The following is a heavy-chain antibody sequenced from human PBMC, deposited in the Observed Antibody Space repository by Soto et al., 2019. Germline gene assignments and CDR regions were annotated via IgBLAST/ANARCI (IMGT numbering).Heavy chain of an antibody. CDR2: ISGSGGST. Sequence: PGGSLRLSCASSGFTFASYNMLWVRQSPGKGLEWVSSISGSGGSTYYADSVKGRFTISRDNSKNTVFLQMNSLRAEDTAVYYCAKDHGMDVWGQGATVTVSS. CDR1: GFTFASYN. CDR3: AKDHGMDV. V-gene: IGHV3-23*01. J-gene: IGHJ6*02.